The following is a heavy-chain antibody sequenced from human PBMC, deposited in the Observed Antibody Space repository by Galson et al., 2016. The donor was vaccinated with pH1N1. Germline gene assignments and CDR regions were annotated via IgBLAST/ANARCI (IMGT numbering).Heavy chain of an antibody. CDR2: IIGMFAKT. Sequence: SVKVSCKASGGTFSNYDINWVRQAPGQGLEWMGGIIGMFAKTNYATKFQGRVTITADELTSTAYMDLSSLTSEDTAVYYCARSPGYMVTALDNWGHGTLVTVSS. J-gene: IGHJ4*01. V-gene: IGHV1-69*13. CDR3: ARSPGYMVTALDN. D-gene: IGHD2-21*02. CDR1: GGTFSNYD.